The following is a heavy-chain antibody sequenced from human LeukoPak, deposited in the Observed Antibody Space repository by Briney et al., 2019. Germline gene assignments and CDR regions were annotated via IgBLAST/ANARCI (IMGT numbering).Heavy chain of an antibody. D-gene: IGHD2-2*01. CDR3: ARDLGYCSSTSCYEGYWFDP. J-gene: IGHJ5*02. Sequence: ASVKVSCKASGYTFTSYAMHWGREAPGQRVEWMGWINAGNGNTKYSQKFQGRVTITRDTSASTAYMELSSLRSEDTAVYYCARDLGYCSSTSCYEGYWFDPWGQGTLVTVSS. CDR1: GYTFTSYA. V-gene: IGHV1-3*01. CDR2: INAGNGNT.